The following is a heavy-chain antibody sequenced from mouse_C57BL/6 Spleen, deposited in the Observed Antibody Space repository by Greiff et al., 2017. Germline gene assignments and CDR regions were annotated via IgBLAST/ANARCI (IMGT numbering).Heavy chain of an antibody. CDR2: INPSNGGT. D-gene: IGHD2-3*01. V-gene: IGHV1-53*01. CDR1: GYTFTSYW. Sequence: QVQLQQSGTELVKPGASVKLSCKASGYTFTSYWMHWVKQRPGQGLEWIGNINPSNGGTNYNEKFKSKATLTGDKSASTAYMQLSSLTSEDSTVFYCAREKEDDGYFVRYIDVWGTGTTVTVSS. J-gene: IGHJ1*03. CDR3: AREKEDDGYFVRYIDV.